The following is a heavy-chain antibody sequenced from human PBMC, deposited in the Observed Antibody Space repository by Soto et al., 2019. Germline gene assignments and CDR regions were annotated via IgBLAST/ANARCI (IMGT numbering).Heavy chain of an antibody. J-gene: IGHJ4*02. V-gene: IGHV3-49*03. Sequence: GGSLRRSCTGSGFTVGGYARTWFRQAPGKGLEWVGFIRPKAFGGPPEYAASVKGRFNLSSADFRKIAYLQLHSVKNEDKAVYSRTRDPSDPTPNDYWAEGTIVT. CDR1: GFTVGGYA. D-gene: IGHD2-15*01. CDR3: TRDPSDPTPNDY. CDR2: IRPKAFGGPP.